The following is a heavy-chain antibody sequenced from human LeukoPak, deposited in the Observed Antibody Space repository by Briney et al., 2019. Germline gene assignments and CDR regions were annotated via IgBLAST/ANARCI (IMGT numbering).Heavy chain of an antibody. CDR1: GGSISSYY. CDR2: IYYSGST. Sequence: SETLSLTCTVSGGSISSYYWSWIRQPPGKGPEWIGYIYYSGSTNYNPSLKSRVTISVDTSKNQFSLKLSSVTAADTAVYYCARAVGLGWLQRFDPWGQGTLVTVSS. J-gene: IGHJ5*02. V-gene: IGHV4-59*01. D-gene: IGHD5-24*01. CDR3: ARAVGLGWLQRFDP.